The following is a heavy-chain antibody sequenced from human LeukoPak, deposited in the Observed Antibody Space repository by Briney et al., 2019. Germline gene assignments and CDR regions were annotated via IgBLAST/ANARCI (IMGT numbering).Heavy chain of an antibody. D-gene: IGHD3-22*01. V-gene: IGHV3-49*04. CDR3: ARANSFDSSGYYFDY. CDR1: GFNFSNYR. Sequence: GGSLRLSCVASGFNFSNYRMNWVRQAPGKGLEWVAFIRSKTYRGTTEYAASVKGRFTISRDDSKSIAYLQMNSLKTEDTAVYYCARANSFDSSGYYFDYWGQGTLVTVSS. J-gene: IGHJ4*02. CDR2: IRSKTYRGTT.